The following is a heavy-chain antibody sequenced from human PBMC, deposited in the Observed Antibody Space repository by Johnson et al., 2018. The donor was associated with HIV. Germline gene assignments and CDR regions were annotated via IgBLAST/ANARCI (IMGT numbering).Heavy chain of an antibody. Sequence: MQLVESGGGLVQPGGSLRLSCAATGFTVSSNYMYWVRQAPGKGLECVSVIYSGGGTYYADSVKGRFTISRDNSKNTVYLHMNSLRPEDTAVYYYARDRSRHSTTLAPDYVAFDIWGQGTMVTVSS. J-gene: IGHJ3*02. CDR1: GFTVSSNY. D-gene: IGHD2/OR15-2a*01. CDR2: IYSGGGT. CDR3: ARDRSRHSTTLAPDYVAFDI. V-gene: IGHV3-66*02.